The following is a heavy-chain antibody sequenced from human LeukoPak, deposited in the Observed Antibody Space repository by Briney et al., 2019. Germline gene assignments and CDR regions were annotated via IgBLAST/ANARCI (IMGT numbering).Heavy chain of an antibody. CDR3: ARDNGVTAVAGHFDY. CDR2: ISYDGSNK. CDR1: GFTFSRYA. Sequence: GGSLRLSCAASGFTFSRYAMHWVRQAPGKGLEWVAVISYDGSNKYYADSVKGRFTISRDNSKNTLHLQMNSLRAEDTAVYYCARDNGVTAVAGHFDYWGQGTLVTVSS. J-gene: IGHJ4*02. D-gene: IGHD6-19*01. V-gene: IGHV3-30-3*01.